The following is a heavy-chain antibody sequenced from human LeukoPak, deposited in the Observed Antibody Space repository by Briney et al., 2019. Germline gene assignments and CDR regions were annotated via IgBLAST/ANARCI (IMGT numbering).Heavy chain of an antibody. J-gene: IGHJ4*02. CDR2: ISSSGLNT. V-gene: IGHV3-23*01. D-gene: IGHD2-21*01. CDR1: GFNFGDAA. Sequence: PGGPLRLSCAASGFNFGDAAMTWVRQVPGKGLQWVSLISSSGLNTYYADSVKGRFALSRDNSKNTLDLQMNSLRADDTAVYYCVKDIQCSYWGQGTPVIVSS. CDR3: VKDIQCSY.